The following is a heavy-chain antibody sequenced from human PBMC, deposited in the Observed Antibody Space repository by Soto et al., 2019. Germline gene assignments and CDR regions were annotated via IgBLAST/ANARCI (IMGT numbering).Heavy chain of an antibody. CDR1: GGSISSYY. Sequence: PSETLSLTRTVSGGSISSYYWSWIRQPAGKGLEWIGRIYTSGSTNYNPSLKSRVTMSVDTSKNQFSLKLSSVTAADTAVYYCAREGDYYGRNWFDPWGQGTLVTVSS. V-gene: IGHV4-4*07. D-gene: IGHD3-10*01. CDR3: AREGDYYGRNWFDP. CDR2: IYTSGST. J-gene: IGHJ5*02.